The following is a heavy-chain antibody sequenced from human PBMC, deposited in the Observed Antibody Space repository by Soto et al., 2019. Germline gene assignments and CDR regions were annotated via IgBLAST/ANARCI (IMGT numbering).Heavy chain of an antibody. D-gene: IGHD6-19*01. CDR2: IWYDGSNK. J-gene: IGHJ4*02. V-gene: IGHV3-30*02. Sequence: PGVSLRLSCAASGFTFSSYGMHWVRQAPGKGLEWVAVIWYDGSNKYYADSVKGRFTISRDNSKNTLYLQMNSLRAEDTAVYYCAKARIAVAPVLDYWGQGTLVTVSS. CDR1: GFTFSSYG. CDR3: AKARIAVAPVLDY.